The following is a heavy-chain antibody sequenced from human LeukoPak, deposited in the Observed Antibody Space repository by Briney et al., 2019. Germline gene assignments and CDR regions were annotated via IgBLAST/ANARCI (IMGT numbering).Heavy chain of an antibody. CDR2: VYATGGTT. CDR1: ADTFTYYH. J-gene: IGHJ4*02. V-gene: IGHV1-46*01. CDR3: AKEGPRSYYFDY. Sequence: ASVKVSSKASADTFTYYHIHWVRQAPGQGVEWMGAVYATGGTTINTQNFQGRVTTTRDTSTGTVYMELSSLRFEDTAMYYCAKEGPRSYYFDYWGQGILVTVSS.